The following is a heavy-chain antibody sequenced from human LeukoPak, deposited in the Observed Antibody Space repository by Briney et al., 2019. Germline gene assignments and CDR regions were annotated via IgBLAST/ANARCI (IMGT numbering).Heavy chain of an antibody. J-gene: IGHJ4*02. CDR3: AKGRGYSYGWHDFDY. Sequence: GGSLRLSCAASGFTFSSYGMHWVRQAPGKGLEWVAVISYDGSNKYYADSVKGRFTISRDNSKNTLYLQMNSLRAEDTALYYCAKGRGYSYGWHDFDYWGQGTLVTVSS. D-gene: IGHD5-18*01. V-gene: IGHV3-30*18. CDR1: GFTFSSYG. CDR2: ISYDGSNK.